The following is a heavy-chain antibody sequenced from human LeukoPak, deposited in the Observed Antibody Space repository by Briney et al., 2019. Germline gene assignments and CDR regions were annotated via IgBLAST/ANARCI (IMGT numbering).Heavy chain of an antibody. CDR1: GFTFIDFG. D-gene: IGHD4-11*01. J-gene: IGHJ4*02. CDR2: ISGSGTTI. V-gene: IGHV3-48*03. CDR3: ARSAYAYSFDY. Sequence: PGGSLRLSCAASGFTFIDFGVNRVRQAPGKGLEWVSYISGSGTTIYYADSVKGRFAISRDNVKNSLSLQMNSLRAEDTAVYYCARSAYAYSFDYWGQGTLVSVSS.